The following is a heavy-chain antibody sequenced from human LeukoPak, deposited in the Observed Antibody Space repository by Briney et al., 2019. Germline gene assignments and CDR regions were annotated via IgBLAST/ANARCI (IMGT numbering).Heavy chain of an antibody. CDR3: ARVGEYGDYVGDDAFDI. CDR2: MNPNGGNT. V-gene: IGHV1-8*03. D-gene: IGHD4-17*01. Sequence: ASVKVSCKASGYTFTSYDINWVRQATGQGLEWMGWMNPNGGNTGYAQKFQGRVTITRNTSISTAYMELSSLRSEDTAVYYCARVGEYGDYVGDDAFDIWGQGTMVTVSS. J-gene: IGHJ3*02. CDR1: GYTFTSYD.